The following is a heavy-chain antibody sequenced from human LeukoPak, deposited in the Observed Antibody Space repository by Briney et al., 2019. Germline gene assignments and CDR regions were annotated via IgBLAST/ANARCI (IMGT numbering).Heavy chain of an antibody. D-gene: IGHD1-26*01. CDR1: GFTFSSYS. CDR3: ARELPSDY. J-gene: IGHJ4*02. V-gene: IGHV3-48*01. CDR2: ISSSSSTI. Sequence: PGGSLRLSCAASGFTFSSYSMNWVRQAPGKGLEWVSYISSSSSTIYYADSVKGRFTISRDNSKNTLYLQMNSLRAEDTAVYYCARELPSDYWGQGTLVTVSS.